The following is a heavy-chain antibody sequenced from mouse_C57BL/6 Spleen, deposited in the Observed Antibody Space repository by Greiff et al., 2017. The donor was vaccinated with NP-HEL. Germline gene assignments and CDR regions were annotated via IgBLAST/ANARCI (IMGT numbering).Heavy chain of an antibody. CDR1: GYSFTDYN. CDR2: INPNYGTT. CDR3: ARFVTGGGAMDY. Sequence: EVKLMESGPELVKPGASVKISCKASGYSFTDYNMNWVKQSNGKSLEWIGVINPNYGTTSYNQKFKGKATLTVDQSSSTAYMQLNSLRSEDSAVYYCARFVTGGGAMDYWGQGTSVTVSS. J-gene: IGHJ4*01. D-gene: IGHD4-1*01. V-gene: IGHV1-39*01.